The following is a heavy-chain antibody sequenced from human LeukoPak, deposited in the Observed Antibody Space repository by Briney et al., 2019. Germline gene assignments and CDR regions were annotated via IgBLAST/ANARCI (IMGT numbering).Heavy chain of an antibody. CDR1: GFTFSSYA. CDR2: ISGSGGST. CDR3: ARGSMSLDY. J-gene: IGHJ4*02. V-gene: IGHV3-23*01. D-gene: IGHD2/OR15-2a*01. Sequence: GGSLRLSCAASGFTFSSYAMSWVRQAPGKGLEWVSAISGSGGSTYYADSVKGRFTISRDNAKNSLYLQMNSLRAEDTAVYYCARGSMSLDYRGQGTLVTVSS.